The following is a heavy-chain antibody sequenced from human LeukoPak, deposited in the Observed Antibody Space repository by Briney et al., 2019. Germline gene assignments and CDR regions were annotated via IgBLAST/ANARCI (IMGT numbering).Heavy chain of an antibody. D-gene: IGHD6-13*01. Sequence: ASVKVSCKASGYTFTGYGISWVRQAPGQGLEWMGWISAYNGNTNYAQKLQGRVTMTTDTSTSTAYMELRSLRSDDTAVYYCAREARPRKFGQQPVRGAFDIWGQGTMVTVSS. V-gene: IGHV1-18*01. J-gene: IGHJ3*02. CDR1: GYTFTGYG. CDR3: AREARPRKFGQQPVRGAFDI. CDR2: ISAYNGNT.